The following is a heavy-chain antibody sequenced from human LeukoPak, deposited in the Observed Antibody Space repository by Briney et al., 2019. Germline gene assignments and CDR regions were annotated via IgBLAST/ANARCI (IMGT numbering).Heavy chain of an antibody. CDR1: GFTFSSYA. V-gene: IGHV3-30-3*01. CDR3: ARDRIVVVTAFDAFDI. Sequence: PGRSLRLSCAASGFTFSSYAMHWVRQAPGKGLEWVAVISYDGSNKYYADSVKGRFTISRDNSKNTLYLQMNSLRAEDTAVYYCARDRIVVVTAFDAFDIWGQGTMVTVSS. CDR2: ISYDGSNK. J-gene: IGHJ3*02. D-gene: IGHD2-21*02.